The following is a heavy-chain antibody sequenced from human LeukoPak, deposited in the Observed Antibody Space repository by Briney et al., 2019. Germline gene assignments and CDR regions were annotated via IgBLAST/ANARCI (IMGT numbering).Heavy chain of an antibody. CDR2: ISSSSSTI. Sequence: PSETLSLTCTVSGGSISSYYWSWIRQSPGKGLEWVSYISSSSSTIYYADSVKGRFTISRDNAKNSLYLQMNSLRAEDTAVYYCARPTYPDPAWYLYYFDYWGQGTLVTVSS. CDR3: ARPTYPDPAWYLYYFDY. CDR1: GGSISSYY. J-gene: IGHJ4*02. D-gene: IGHD2-15*01. V-gene: IGHV3-48*01.